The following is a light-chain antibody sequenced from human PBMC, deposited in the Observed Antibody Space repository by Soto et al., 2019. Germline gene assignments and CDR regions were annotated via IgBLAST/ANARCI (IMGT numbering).Light chain of an antibody. Sequence: DIVLTQSPDTLSVSQGERATLSCRASQGIGVSLAWYQHKPGQAPRLVIYRASNRAAGIPARFSGSGSGTYFTLTITSLEPEVIAIYFRHQRGSWPYTFGQGTNLEIK. CDR1: QGIGVS. CDR3: HQRGSWPYT. V-gene: IGKV3D-11*01. CDR2: RAS. J-gene: IGKJ2*01.